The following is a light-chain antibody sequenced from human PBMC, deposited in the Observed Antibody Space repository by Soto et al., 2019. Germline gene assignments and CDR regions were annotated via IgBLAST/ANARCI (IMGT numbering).Light chain of an antibody. Sequence: EIVMTQSPATLSVSPGERATLSCRASQSVSSNLAWYQQKPGQAPRLLIYGASTRATGIPARFSGSGSGTEFTLTLSSLQSEDFAVYYCQQYYNCPYTFGQGTKLEI. J-gene: IGKJ2*01. CDR1: QSVSSN. CDR2: GAS. V-gene: IGKV3-15*01. CDR3: QQYYNCPYT.